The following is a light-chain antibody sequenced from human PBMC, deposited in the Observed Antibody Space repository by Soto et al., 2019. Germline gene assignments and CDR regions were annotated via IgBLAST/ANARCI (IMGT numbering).Light chain of an antibody. V-gene: IGKV1-5*03. CDR2: KAS. J-gene: IGKJ4*01. CDR3: QQYNSNPLT. Sequence: DIQMTQSPSTLSASLGDRDTITCRASRSISAWLAWYQLKPGKAPKLLIYKASTLKTGVPSRFSGSGSGTEFTLTISNLQPDDFATYYCQQYNSNPLTFGGGTKVEIK. CDR1: RSISAW.